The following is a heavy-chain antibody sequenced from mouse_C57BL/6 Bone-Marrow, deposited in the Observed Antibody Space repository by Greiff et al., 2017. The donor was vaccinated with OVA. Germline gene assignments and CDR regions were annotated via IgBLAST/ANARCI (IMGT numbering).Heavy chain of an antibody. J-gene: IGHJ2*01. Sequence: VKLQQSGAELVRPGASVKLSCKASGYTFTDYYINWVKQRPGQGLEWIARIYPGSGNTYYNEKFKGKATLTAEKSSSTAYMQLSSLTSEDSAVYFCARRKFFDYWGQGTTLTVSS. CDR3: ARRKFFDY. CDR2: IYPGSGNT. CDR1: GYTFTDYY. V-gene: IGHV1-76*01.